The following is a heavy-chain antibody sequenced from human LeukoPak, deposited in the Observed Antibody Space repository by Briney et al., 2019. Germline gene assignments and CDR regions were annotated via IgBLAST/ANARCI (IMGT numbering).Heavy chain of an antibody. J-gene: IGHJ6*02. D-gene: IGHD2-15*01. CDR1: GFTVSSNY. CDR3: ARARRIHGMDV. CDR2: IYSGGST. V-gene: IGHV3-53*01. Sequence: GGSLRLSCAASGFTVSSNYMSWVRQAPGKGLEWVSVIYSGGSTYYADSVKGRFTISRDNSKNTLYLQMNSLRAEDTAVYYCARARRIHGMDVWGQGTTVTVSS.